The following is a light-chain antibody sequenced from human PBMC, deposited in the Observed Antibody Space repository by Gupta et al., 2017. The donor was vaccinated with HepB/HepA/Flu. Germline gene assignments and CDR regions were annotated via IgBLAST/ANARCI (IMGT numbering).Light chain of an antibody. J-gene: IGLJ2*01. CDR2: DDS. Sequence: SYVLTQPPSVSLAPGKTARITCGGNNIGSRSVHWYQQKPGQAHVVVVYDDSDRPSGIPERFAVSNSGNTDTLTLTRVEAGDEADDDCQGWASSDNHPLIFGGGTKLTVL. CDR3: QGWASSDNHPLI. CDR1: NIGSRS. V-gene: IGLV3-21*03.